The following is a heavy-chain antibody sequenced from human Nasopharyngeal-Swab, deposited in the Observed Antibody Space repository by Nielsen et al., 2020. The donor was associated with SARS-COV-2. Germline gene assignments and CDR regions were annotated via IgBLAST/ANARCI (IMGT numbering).Heavy chain of an antibody. D-gene: IGHD3-16*01. J-gene: IGHJ3*02. CDR1: GGTFNNYG. CDR2: IIPSFGTA. CDR3: ARDLSSAYNDRDTFDI. V-gene: IGHV1-69*13. Sequence: SVKVSCKASGGTFNNYGISWVRQAPGQGLEWMGGIIPSFGTATHALKFQGRVTITADESTRTAYMELSSLRSEDTAVYYCARDLSSAYNDRDTFDIWGQGTVVTVAS.